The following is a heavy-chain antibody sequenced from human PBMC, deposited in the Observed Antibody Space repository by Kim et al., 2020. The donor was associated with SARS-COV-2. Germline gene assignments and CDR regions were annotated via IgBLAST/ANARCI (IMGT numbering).Heavy chain of an antibody. D-gene: IGHD3-3*01. CDR2: ISTYNGNS. CDR3: VRDGDDFWSFCYFEF. Sequence: ASVKVSCKTSGYTFSDFGISWVRQAPGQGPEWMGWISTYNGNSHFAPKFKDRITLSTDTSTTTAYMEMRSLSSDDTAVYFCVRDGDDFWSFCYFEFWGQG. CDR1: GYTFSDFG. V-gene: IGHV1-18*04. J-gene: IGHJ4*02.